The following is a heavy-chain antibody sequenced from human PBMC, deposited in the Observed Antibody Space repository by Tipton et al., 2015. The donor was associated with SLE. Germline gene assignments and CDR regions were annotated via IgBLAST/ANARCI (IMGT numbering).Heavy chain of an antibody. D-gene: IGHD3-10*01. V-gene: IGHV1-18*01. J-gene: IGHJ4*02. CDR3: ARDLGITMVQGAPGY. CDR2: ISAYNGNT. CDR1: GYTFTSYG. Sequence: QVQLVQSGPEVKKPGASVKVSCKASGYTFTSYGISWVRQAPGQGLEWMGWISAYNGNTNYAQKPQGRVTMNTDASTSTACMELRSLRSDDTAVYYCARDLGITMVQGAPGYWGQGTLVTVSS.